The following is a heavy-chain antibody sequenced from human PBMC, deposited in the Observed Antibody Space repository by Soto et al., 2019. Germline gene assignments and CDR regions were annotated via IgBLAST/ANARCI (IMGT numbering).Heavy chain of an antibody. CDR1: GGSIRSGDYY. D-gene: IGHD3-10*01. CDR3: ARVGHYSGSATRFGWFES. CDR2: IYYSGSA. V-gene: IGHV4-31*03. J-gene: IGHJ5*01. Sequence: SETLSLTCIVSGGSIRSGDYYWSWIRQHPGKGLEWVGYIYYSGSAYYNPSLKSRVTMSVDTSKNQFSLKLSSVTAADTAVYYCARVGHYSGSATRFGWFESWGQGNLVTVS.